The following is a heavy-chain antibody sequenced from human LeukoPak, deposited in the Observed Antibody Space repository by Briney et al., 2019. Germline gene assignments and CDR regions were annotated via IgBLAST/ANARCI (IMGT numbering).Heavy chain of an antibody. CDR1: GFTFSNYG. Sequence: GGSLRLSCVASGFTFSNYGVHWVRQAPGKGLEWVAVISYDGSNKYYAGSVKGRFTISRDNSKNTLYLQMNSLRPEDTALYYCAKDQGLVVAGVYHYYGMDVWGRGTTVTVSS. D-gene: IGHD6-19*01. V-gene: IGHV3-30*18. CDR2: ISYDGSNK. CDR3: AKDQGLVVAGVYHYYGMDV. J-gene: IGHJ6*02.